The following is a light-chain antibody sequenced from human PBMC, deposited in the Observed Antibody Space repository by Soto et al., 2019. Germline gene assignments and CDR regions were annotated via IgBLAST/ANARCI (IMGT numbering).Light chain of an antibody. CDR2: DAS. CDR1: QSVGTF. Sequence: EIVLTQSPATLSSSPGERATLSCRASQSVGTFFAWYQQKPGQAPRLLIYDASNRATGIPPRFSGSGSGTDFTLTISSLEPEDFAVYYCQQCNNWPQWTFGQGTKVDIK. J-gene: IGKJ1*01. CDR3: QQCNNWPQWT. V-gene: IGKV3-11*01.